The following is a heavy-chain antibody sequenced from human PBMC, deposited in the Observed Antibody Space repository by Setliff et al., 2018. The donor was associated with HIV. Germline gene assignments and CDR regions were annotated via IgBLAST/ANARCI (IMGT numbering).Heavy chain of an antibody. CDR3: ARLGYCSRTTCYGYYYMDV. J-gene: IGHJ6*03. V-gene: IGHV4-59*08. D-gene: IGHD2-2*01. CDR1: GGSISNHY. CDR2: IYNRRST. Sequence: PSETLSLTCTVSGGSISNHYWSWIRQPPGKGLEWIGYIYNRRSTNYHPSLKSRVTISVDTSKNQFSLKLSSVTAADTAVYYCARLGYCSRTTCYGYYYMDVWGKGTTVTVSS.